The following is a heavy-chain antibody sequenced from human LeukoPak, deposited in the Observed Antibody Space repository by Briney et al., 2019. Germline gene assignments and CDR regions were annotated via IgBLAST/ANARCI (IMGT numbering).Heavy chain of an antibody. CDR1: GYTFTGYY. J-gene: IGHJ6*02. D-gene: IGHD6-13*01. CDR3: ASDLGPAYSSSWYAPSYYYYYGMDV. V-gene: IGHV1-18*04. Sequence: GASVKVSCKASGYTFTGYYMHWVRQAPGQGLEWMGWISAYNGNTKYEQKLQGRVTMTSDTSTSTPYMELRSLRSADTAVYYCASDLGPAYSSSWYAPSYYYYYGMDVWGQGTTVTVSS. CDR2: ISAYNGNT.